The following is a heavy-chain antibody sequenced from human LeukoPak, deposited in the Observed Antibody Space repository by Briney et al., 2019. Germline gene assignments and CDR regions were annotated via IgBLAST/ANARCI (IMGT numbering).Heavy chain of an antibody. CDR1: GGTFSSYA. V-gene: IGHV1-69*04. CDR2: IIPILGIA. D-gene: IGHD3-3*01. CDR3: ARASITIFGVVIMGNYGMDV. Sequence: ASVTVSCKASGGTFSSYAISWVRQAPGQGLEWMGRIIPILGIANYAQKFQGRVTITADKSTSTAYMELSSLRSEDTAVYYCARASITIFGVVIMGNYGMDVWGQGTTVTVSS. J-gene: IGHJ6*02.